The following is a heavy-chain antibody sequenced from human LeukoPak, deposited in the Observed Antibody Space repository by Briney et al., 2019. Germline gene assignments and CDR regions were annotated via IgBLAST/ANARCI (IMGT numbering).Heavy chain of an antibody. CDR2: ISSRSSYI. Sequence: PGGSLRLSCAASGFTFSSYSMNWVRQAPGKGLEWVSSISSRSSYIDYADSLKGRFTISRDNAKNSLYLQMNSLRAEDTAVYYCARVPHIVVVVAAIATHWFDPWGQGTLVTVSS. V-gene: IGHV3-21*04. J-gene: IGHJ5*02. CDR1: GFTFSSYS. CDR3: ARVPHIVVVVAAIATHWFDP. D-gene: IGHD2-15*01.